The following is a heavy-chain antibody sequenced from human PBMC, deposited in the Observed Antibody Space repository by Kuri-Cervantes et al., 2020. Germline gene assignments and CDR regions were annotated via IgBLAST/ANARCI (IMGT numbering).Heavy chain of an antibody. D-gene: IGHD1-7*01. CDR2: ISGSGGST. CDR3: ANYVRRSWNYYIEN. V-gene: IGHV3-23*01. Sequence: GGSLRLSCAASGFTFSSYAMSWVRQAPGKGLEWASAISGSGGSTYYADSVKGRFTISRDNSKNTLYLQMNSLRAEDTAVYYCANYVRRSWNYYIENWGQGTLVTVSS. CDR1: GFTFSSYA. J-gene: IGHJ4*02.